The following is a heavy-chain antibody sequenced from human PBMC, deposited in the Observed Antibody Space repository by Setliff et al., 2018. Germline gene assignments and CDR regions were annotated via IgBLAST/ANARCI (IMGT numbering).Heavy chain of an antibody. CDR3: ATTGTYRYFDY. CDR1: GGSISSGGFY. V-gene: IGHV4-61*09. J-gene: IGHJ4*02. D-gene: IGHD1-1*01. CDR2: FHTGGAT. Sequence: TLSLTCSVSGGSISSGGFYWSWIRQSAGRGLEWIGHFHTGGATDYNLSLKSRVTMSVDTSKNQFSLRLNSVTASDTAVYYCATTGTYRYFDYWGQGTLVTVSS.